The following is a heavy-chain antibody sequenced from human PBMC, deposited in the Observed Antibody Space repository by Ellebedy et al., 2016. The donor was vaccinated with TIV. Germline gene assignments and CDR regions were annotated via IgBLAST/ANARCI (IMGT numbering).Heavy chain of an antibody. D-gene: IGHD3-3*01. Sequence: ASVKVSCKASGGTFSSYTINWVRQAPGQGLEWLGRTIPILDMENYAQKFQGRVTITADKSTRTVYMELSSLTSEDTAVYYCARDAIQFLEWVYKYAMDVWGQGTTVTVSS. CDR1: GGTFSSYT. CDR3: ARDAIQFLEWVYKYAMDV. J-gene: IGHJ6*02. V-gene: IGHV1-69*04. CDR2: TIPILDME.